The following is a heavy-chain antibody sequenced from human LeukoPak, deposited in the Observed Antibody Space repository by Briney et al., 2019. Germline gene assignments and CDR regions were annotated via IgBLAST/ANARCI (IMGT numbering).Heavy chain of an antibody. CDR3: AKDHSQAKYSITWKIDP. Sequence: PGGSLRLSCTASGFDFSSYAMSWVRQAPGKGLEWVSVISGSGGSTYHADSVKGRFTISRDNSKNTLYLQMNSLRAEDTALYYCAKDHSQAKYSITWKIDPWGQGTLVTVSS. CDR2: ISGSGGST. J-gene: IGHJ5*02. CDR1: GFDFSSYA. V-gene: IGHV3-23*01. D-gene: IGHD6-13*01.